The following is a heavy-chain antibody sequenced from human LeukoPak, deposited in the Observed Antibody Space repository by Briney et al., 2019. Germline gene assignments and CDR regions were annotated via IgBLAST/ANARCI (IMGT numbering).Heavy chain of an antibody. CDR2: IYYSGST. CDR3: PRDKFIAVAGTFDY. V-gene: IGHV4-39*02. D-gene: IGHD6-19*01. J-gene: IGHJ4*02. CDR1: GGSISSSSYY. Sequence: SETLSLTCTVSGGSISSSSYYWGWIRQRPGKGLEWIGSIYYSGSTYYNPSLKSRVTISVDRSKNQFSLKLSPVTAADTAVYYCPRDKFIAVAGTFDYWGQGTLVTVSS.